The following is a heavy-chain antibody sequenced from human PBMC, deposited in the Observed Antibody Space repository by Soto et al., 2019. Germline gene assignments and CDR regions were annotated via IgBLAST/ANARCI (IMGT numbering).Heavy chain of an antibody. CDR1: SASISSEQR. Sequence: QMQLQESGPGLVKPLETLSLTCAVSSASISSEQRWSWVRQPPGKGLEWIGEIHHSGSTNKNPSLKSRVTMSVDKSKNQFSLNLNSVTAADTAVYYCARSFGWYAIDQWGQGTLVTVSS. CDR2: IHHSGST. CDR3: ARSFGWYAIDQ. J-gene: IGHJ4*02. D-gene: IGHD6-19*01. V-gene: IGHV4-4*02.